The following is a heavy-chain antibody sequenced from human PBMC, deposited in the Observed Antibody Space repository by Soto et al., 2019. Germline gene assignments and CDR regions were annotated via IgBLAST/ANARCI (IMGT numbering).Heavy chain of an antibody. D-gene: IGHD3-10*01. V-gene: IGHV1-18*04. CDR3: ARGALNTPSDFDF. CDR1: GYSFSNYD. J-gene: IGHJ4*02. CDR2: ISPYNLHT. Sequence: ASVKFSCKASGYSFSNYDISWVRQAPGQGLECMGWISPYNLHTKYAQMLQGRVTMTTXTXXSXXXMXLXXLTXDXTAVYYCARGALNTPSDFDFWGQGTQVTVSS.